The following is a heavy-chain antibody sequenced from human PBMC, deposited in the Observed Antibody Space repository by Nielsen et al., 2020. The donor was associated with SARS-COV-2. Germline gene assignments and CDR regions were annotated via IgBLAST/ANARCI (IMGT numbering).Heavy chain of an antibody. Sequence: SETLSLTCAVYGGSFRGYYWNWIRQPPGKGLEWIGEIDHSGSTNYNPSLKSRVTISVDTSKNQFSLKLSSVTAADTAVYYCARQDIVLMVYETRFDPWGQGTLVTVSS. CDR2: IDHSGST. CDR1: GGSFRGYY. V-gene: IGHV4-34*01. J-gene: IGHJ5*02. D-gene: IGHD2-8*01. CDR3: ARQDIVLMVYETRFDP.